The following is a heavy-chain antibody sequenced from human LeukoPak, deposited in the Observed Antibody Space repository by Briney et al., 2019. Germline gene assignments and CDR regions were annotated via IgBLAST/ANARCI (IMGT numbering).Heavy chain of an antibody. CDR2: INPNSGGT. J-gene: IGHJ5*02. Sequence: ASVKVSCKASGYTFTGYYMHWVRQAPGQGLEWMGWINPNSGGTNYAQKFQGRVTMTRDTSTSTAYMELSRLRSDDTAVYYCARDSQPAAMSVPAWFDPWGQGTLVTVSS. CDR1: GYTFTGYY. CDR3: ARDSQPAAMSVPAWFDP. V-gene: IGHV1-2*02. D-gene: IGHD2-2*01.